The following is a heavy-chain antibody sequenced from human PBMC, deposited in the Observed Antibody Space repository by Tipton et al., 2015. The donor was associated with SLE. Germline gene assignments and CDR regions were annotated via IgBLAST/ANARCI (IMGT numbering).Heavy chain of an antibody. CDR2: IYHRGST. V-gene: IGHV4-38-2*01. CDR1: NYSISSAYF. CDR3: AREVGVTTDRWYFDL. Sequence: TLSLTCVVSNYSISSAYFWGWIRQPPGEGLEWSASIYHRGSTYYNLSLKNRVTILIDTSKNQFSLKLNSVTAADTALYYCAREVGVTTDRWYFDLWGRGTLVTVPS. D-gene: IGHD1-26*01. J-gene: IGHJ2*01.